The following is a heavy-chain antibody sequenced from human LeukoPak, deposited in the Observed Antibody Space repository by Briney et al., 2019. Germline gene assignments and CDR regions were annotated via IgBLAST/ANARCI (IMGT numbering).Heavy chain of an antibody. Sequence: ASVKVSCKASGYTFTSYGISWVRQAPGQGLEWMGWMSAYNGNTKYAQKLQGRVTMTTDTSTSTAYMELRSLRSDDTAVYYCARGFDYDFWSGYSPMYGMDVWGQGTTVTVSS. CDR3: ARGFDYDFWSGYSPMYGMDV. CDR1: GYTFTSYG. CDR2: MSAYNGNT. V-gene: IGHV1-18*01. D-gene: IGHD3-3*01. J-gene: IGHJ6*02.